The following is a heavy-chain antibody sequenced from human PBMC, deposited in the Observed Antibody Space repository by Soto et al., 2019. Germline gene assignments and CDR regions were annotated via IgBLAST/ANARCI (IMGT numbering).Heavy chain of an antibody. CDR3: ARDREGGWLVISHYFDY. J-gene: IGHJ4*02. CDR1: GGSISSYY. V-gene: IGHV4-59*01. D-gene: IGHD6-19*01. Sequence: SETLSLTCTVSGGSISSYYWSWIRQPPGKRLEWIGYIYYSGSTNYNPSLKSRVTISVDTSKNQFSLKLSSVTAADTAVYYCARDREGGWLVISHYFDYWGQGTLVTVSS. CDR2: IYYSGST.